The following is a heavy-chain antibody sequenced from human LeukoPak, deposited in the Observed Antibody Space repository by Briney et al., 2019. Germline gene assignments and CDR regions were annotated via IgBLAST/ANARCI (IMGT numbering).Heavy chain of an antibody. V-gene: IGHV3-11*04. CDR2: ISSSGSTI. D-gene: IGHD3-9*01. CDR1: GFTFSDYY. CDR3: ARDPRVLRYFDWVPYYFDY. J-gene: IGHJ4*02. Sequence: PGGSLRLSCAASGFTFSDYYMSWIRQAPGKGLEWVSYISSSGSTIYYADSVKGRFTISRDNSKNTLYLQMNSLRAEDTAVYYCARDPRVLRYFDWVPYYFDYWGQGTLVTVSS.